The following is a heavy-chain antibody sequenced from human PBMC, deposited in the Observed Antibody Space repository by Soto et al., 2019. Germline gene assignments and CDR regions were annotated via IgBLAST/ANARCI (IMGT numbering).Heavy chain of an antibody. D-gene: IGHD6-13*01. CDR3: ARGIHSSSWYPQSSGSGDY. CDR2: INPNSGGT. CDR1: GYTFTGYY. J-gene: IGHJ4*02. Sequence: QVQLVQSGAEVKKPGASVKVSCKASGYTFTGYYMHWVRQAPGQGLEWMGWINPNSGGTNYAQKFQGWVTMTRDTSISTAYMELSRLRSDDTAVYYCARGIHSSSWYPQSSGSGDYWGQGTLVTVSS. V-gene: IGHV1-2*04.